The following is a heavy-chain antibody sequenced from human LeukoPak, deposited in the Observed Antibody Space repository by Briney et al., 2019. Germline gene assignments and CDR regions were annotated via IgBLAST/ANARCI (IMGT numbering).Heavy chain of an antibody. CDR3: AKDLSSSWLGEDAFDI. J-gene: IGHJ3*02. V-gene: IGHV3-23*01. Sequence: QPGGSLRLSCAASGFTFSSYAMSWVRQAPGKGLEWVSAISGSGGSTYYADSVKGRFTISRDNSKNTLYLQMNSLRAEDTAVYYCAKDLSSSWLGEDAFDIWGQGTMVTVSS. CDR1: GFTFSSYA. CDR2: ISGSGGST. D-gene: IGHD6-13*01.